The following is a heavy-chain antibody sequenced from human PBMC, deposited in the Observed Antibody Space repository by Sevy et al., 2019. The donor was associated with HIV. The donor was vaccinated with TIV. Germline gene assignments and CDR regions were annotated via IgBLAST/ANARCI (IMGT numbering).Heavy chain of an antibody. Sequence: ASVKVSCKTSGYTFTSYFMHWVRLAPGLGPEWMGRINPNSGDTNYAQKFEDRVTITRDTSISTAYMELSSLRADDTAVYYCARSGGYYNAAFDYWGQGTLVTVSS. CDR1: GYTFTSYF. J-gene: IGHJ4*02. D-gene: IGHD3-10*01. CDR2: INPNSGDT. V-gene: IGHV1-2*06. CDR3: ARSGGYYNAAFDY.